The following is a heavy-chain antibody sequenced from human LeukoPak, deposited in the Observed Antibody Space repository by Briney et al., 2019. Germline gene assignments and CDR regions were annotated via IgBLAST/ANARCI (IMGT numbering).Heavy chain of an antibody. CDR1: GGSFSDYP. CDR2: IIPKYSAS. D-gene: IGHD3-3*02. Sequence: ASVKVSCKASGGSFSDYPINWVRQAPGQGLEWLRGIIPKYSASNYAQAFQGRVTITADESTNTVYMEMSGLRPDDTAVYYCVRPDRIFGVPAAFDAWGQGTLVAVSS. J-gene: IGHJ3*01. CDR3: VRPDRIFGVPAAFDA. V-gene: IGHV1-69*13.